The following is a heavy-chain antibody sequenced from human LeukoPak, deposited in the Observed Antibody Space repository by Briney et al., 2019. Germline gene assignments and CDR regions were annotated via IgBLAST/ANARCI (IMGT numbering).Heavy chain of an antibody. CDR3: ARGGYSYDY. D-gene: IGHD5-18*01. Sequence: PGGSLRLSCVASVFTFSTFGMNWVRQAPGKGLEWVSSISGSSSSIYYADSVKGRLTISRDNAKNSLYLQMNSLRAEDTAVYYCARGGYSYDYWGQGTLVTVSS. V-gene: IGHV3-21*06. CDR1: VFTFSTFG. CDR2: ISGSSSSI. J-gene: IGHJ4*02.